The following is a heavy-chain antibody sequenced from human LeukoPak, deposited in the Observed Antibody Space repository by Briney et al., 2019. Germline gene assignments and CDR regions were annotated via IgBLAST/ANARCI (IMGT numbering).Heavy chain of an antibody. CDR2: INPNSGGT. D-gene: IGHD6-13*01. V-gene: IGHV1-2*02. CDR3: ARVETGIAAAGRES. CDR1: GYTFTGYY. J-gene: IGHJ5*02. Sequence: ASVKVSCKASGYTFTGYYMHWVRQASGQGLEWMGWINPNSGGTNYAQKFQGRVTMTRDTSISTAYMELSRLRSDDTAVYYCARVETGIAAAGRESWGQGTLVTVSS.